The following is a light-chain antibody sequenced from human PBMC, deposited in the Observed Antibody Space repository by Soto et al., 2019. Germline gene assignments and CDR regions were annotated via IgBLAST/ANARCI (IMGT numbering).Light chain of an antibody. J-gene: IGLJ1*01. Sequence: QSALTQPPSASGSPGQSVTISCTGTSIDVGGYNYVSWYQQHPGKAPKLLIYEVSRRPSGVPDRLSGSKSGNTASLTVSGLQAEDEAAYYCSSYVGTNTYVFGTGTRSPS. CDR2: EVS. CDR3: SSYVGTNTYV. CDR1: SIDVGGYNY. V-gene: IGLV2-8*01.